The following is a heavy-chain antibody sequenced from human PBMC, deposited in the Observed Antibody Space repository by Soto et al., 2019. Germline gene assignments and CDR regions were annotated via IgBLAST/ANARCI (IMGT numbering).Heavy chain of an antibody. CDR2: MNPNSANT. D-gene: IGHD1-1*01. CDR3: ARGRRYNWNAGGYYLDV. Sequence: GASVKVSCKASGYTFTTYDINRVRQATGQGLEWMGWMNPNSANTGYAQKFQGRVTMTRNTSISTAYMELSSLRSDDTAVYYCARGRRYNWNAGGYYLDVWGKGTTVTVSS. CDR1: GYTFTTYD. J-gene: IGHJ6*03. V-gene: IGHV1-8*01.